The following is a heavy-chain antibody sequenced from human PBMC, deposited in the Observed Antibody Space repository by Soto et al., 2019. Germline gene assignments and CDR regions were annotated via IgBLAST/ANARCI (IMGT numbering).Heavy chain of an antibody. J-gene: IGHJ4*02. CDR2: VYSNGTI. CDR3: ARDIGSYDYGEGG. Sequence: SDPLSLTCSVSGGSINSHWRSWIRQPAGKRLEWTGCVYSNGTIDYKAILKARATMSVETSKNQCGLKGTSLTAADTAVYYCARDIGSYDYGEGGWGKGIKVTISS. CDR1: GGSINSHW. V-gene: IGHV4-4*07. D-gene: IGHD4-17*01.